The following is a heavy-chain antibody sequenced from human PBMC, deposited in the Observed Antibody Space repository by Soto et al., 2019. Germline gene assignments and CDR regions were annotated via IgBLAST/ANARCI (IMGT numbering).Heavy chain of an antibody. Sequence: SETLSLTCTVSGGSISSNYWSWIRQPPGKGLEYIGYIDHSGSTHYKASLKSRVTISLDTSKNQFSLKLSSVTAADTAVYYCARHRTGLDSRGQGTLVTGSS. D-gene: IGHD3-9*01. V-gene: IGHV4-59*08. CDR3: ARHRTGLDS. CDR1: GGSISSNY. CDR2: IDHSGST. J-gene: IGHJ4*02.